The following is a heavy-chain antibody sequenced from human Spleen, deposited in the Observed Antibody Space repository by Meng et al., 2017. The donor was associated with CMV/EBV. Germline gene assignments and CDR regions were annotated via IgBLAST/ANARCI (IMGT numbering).Heavy chain of an antibody. Sequence: GESLKISCAASGFTFNTYSMNWVRQAPGKGLEWVSSISSSSYYIYYADSMKGRFTISRDNAKDSLDLQMNSLRAEDMAVYYCSGGGSTFSTHNWFDPWGQGTLVTVSS. CDR2: ISSSSYYI. V-gene: IGHV3-21*01. J-gene: IGHJ5*02. CDR1: GFTFNTYS. D-gene: IGHD2/OR15-2a*01. CDR3: SGGGSTFSTHNWFDP.